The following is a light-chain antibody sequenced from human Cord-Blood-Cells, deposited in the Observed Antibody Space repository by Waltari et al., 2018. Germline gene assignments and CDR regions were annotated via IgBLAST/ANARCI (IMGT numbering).Light chain of an antibody. CDR2: DVS. J-gene: IGLJ3*02. CDR1: SSDVGGYNY. V-gene: IGLV2-14*01. CDR3: SSYTSSSTWV. Sequence: QSALTQSASVSGSPGQSITISCTGTSSDVGGYNYVSWYQQHPGKAPKLMIYDVSNRPSGVSNRFSGSQSGNTASLTISGLQAEDEADYYCSSYTSSSTWVFGGGTKLTVL.